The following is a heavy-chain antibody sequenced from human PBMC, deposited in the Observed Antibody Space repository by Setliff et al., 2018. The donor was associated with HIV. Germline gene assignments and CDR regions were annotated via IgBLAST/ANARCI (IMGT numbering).Heavy chain of an antibody. J-gene: IGHJ5*02. CDR3: ARQIWNESPGYGFDP. V-gene: IGHV4-61*02. Sequence: LSLTCTVSGDSITSGTYYWSWIRQPAGRGLEWIGRLHLSGDTNYNPSLKSRVTMSIDTTKNQLSLRLSSVTAADTAVYYCARQIWNESPGYGFDPWGQGTLVTVSS. CDR2: LHLSGDT. CDR1: GDSITSGTYY. D-gene: IGHD3-22*01.